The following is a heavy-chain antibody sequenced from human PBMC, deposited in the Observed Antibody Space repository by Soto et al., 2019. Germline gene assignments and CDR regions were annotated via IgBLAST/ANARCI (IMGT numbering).Heavy chain of an antibody. D-gene: IGHD5-12*01. CDR2: LSGGGVIT. CDR1: GFILRNYA. CDR3: AKWTYLDF. V-gene: IGHV3-23*01. J-gene: IGHJ4*02. Sequence: PGGSLILSFAASGFILRNYAMSWVRQAPGKGLEWVSTLSGGGVITDYADSVKGRFSISRDNSKNTLYLQMNSLRAEDTAVYYCAKWTYLDFWGQGTRVTVNS.